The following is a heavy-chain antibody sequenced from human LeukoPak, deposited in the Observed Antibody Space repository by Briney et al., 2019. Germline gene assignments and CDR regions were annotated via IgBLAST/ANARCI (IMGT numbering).Heavy chain of an antibody. Sequence: PSETLSLTCTVSGGSMSGFFRTWIRQPPGKELEWIGSIYYSGSSTKYNPSLKSRVTISVDTSKSQFSVKLNSATAADTAVYYCARTSRHYYGSGSNLTPWPAGMDVWGQGTTVTVSS. CDR1: GGSMSGFF. D-gene: IGHD3-10*01. CDR3: ARTSRHYYGSGSNLTPWPAGMDV. J-gene: IGHJ6*02. CDR2: IYYSGSST. V-gene: IGHV4-59*01.